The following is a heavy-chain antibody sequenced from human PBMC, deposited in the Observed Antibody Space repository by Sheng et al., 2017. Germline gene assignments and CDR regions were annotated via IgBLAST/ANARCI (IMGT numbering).Heavy chain of an antibody. Sequence: QVQLVQSGAEVKKPGSSVKVSCKASGGTFSSYAISWVRQAPGQGLEWMGGIIPIFGTANYAQKFQGRVTITTDESTSTAYMELSSLRSEDTAVYYCARGYCSSTSCRRYYYYMDVWGKGTTVTVSS. CDR3: ARGYCSSTSCRRYYYYMDV. V-gene: IGHV1-69*05. CDR2: IIPIFGTA. CDR1: GGTFSSYA. D-gene: IGHD2-2*01. J-gene: IGHJ6*03.